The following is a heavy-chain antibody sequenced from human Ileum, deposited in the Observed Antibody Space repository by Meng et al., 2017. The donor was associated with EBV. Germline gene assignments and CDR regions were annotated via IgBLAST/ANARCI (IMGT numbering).Heavy chain of an antibody. Sequence: VPLVQSGGEVKQPGASVKVSCKASGFTFTDYVIQWVRQAPGQRPEWMGWIIVGTGRTEYSQNLQGRVTITWDTSASTAYMELSSLRSEDTAVYYCARDSVIAAGSYCDYWGQGALVTVSS. CDR3: ARDSVIAAGSYCDY. J-gene: IGHJ4*02. CDR2: IIVGTGRT. CDR1: GFTFTDYV. V-gene: IGHV1-3*01. D-gene: IGHD6-13*01.